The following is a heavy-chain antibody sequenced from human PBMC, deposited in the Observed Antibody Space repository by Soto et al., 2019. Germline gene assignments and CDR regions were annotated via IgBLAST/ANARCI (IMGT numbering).Heavy chain of an antibody. CDR2: IKQDGSEK. Sequence: GGSLRLSCAASGLTFTRFWMSWVRQAPGKGLEWAANIKQDGSEKNYVDSVKGRFTISRDNAKNLLYLQMDSLRAEDTAMYYCARDSSYADPLWAFDIWGQGTMVTVSS. D-gene: IGHD4-17*01. J-gene: IGHJ3*02. CDR1: GLTFTRFW. V-gene: IGHV3-7*01. CDR3: ARDSSYADPLWAFDI.